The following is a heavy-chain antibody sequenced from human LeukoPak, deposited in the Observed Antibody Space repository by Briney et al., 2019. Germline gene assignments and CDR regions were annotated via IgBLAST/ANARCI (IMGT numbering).Heavy chain of an antibody. V-gene: IGHV3-21*01. CDR3: ASGYYDFWSGYYIEDY. Sequence: GGSLRLSRAASGFTFSSYSMNWVRQAPGKGLEWVSSISSSSSYIYYADSVKGRFTISRDNAKNSLYLQMNSLRAEDTAVYYCASGYYDFWSGYYIEDYWGQGTLVTVSS. CDR2: ISSSSSYI. J-gene: IGHJ4*02. D-gene: IGHD3-3*01. CDR1: GFTFSSYS.